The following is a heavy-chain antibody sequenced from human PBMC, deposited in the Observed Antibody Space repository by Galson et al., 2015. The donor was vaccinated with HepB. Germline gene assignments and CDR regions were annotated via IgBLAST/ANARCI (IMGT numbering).Heavy chain of an antibody. CDR3: ARDWQWLVPSFDF. J-gene: IGHJ4*02. V-gene: IGHV3-21*01. D-gene: IGHD6-19*01. Sequence: SLRLSCAASGFTFNTYSMNWVRQAPGKGLEWVSSISSDSSYIYYADSVKGRFIISRDNAKSSLYLQMNSLRAEDTAVYYCARDWQWLVPSFDFWGQGTLVTVSS. CDR1: GFTFNTYS. CDR2: ISSDSSYI.